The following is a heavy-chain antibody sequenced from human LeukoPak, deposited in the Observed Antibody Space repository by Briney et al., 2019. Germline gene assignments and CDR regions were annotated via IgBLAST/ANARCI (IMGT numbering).Heavy chain of an antibody. V-gene: IGHV3-49*04. D-gene: IGHD3-22*01. CDR2: IRSKAYGGTT. Sequence: GGSLRLSCTASGFTFGDYAMSWVRQAPGKGLEWVGFIRSKAYGGTTEYAASVKGRFTISRDDSKSIAYLQMNSLKTEDTAVYYCTRDHRHYYDSSDYYYAIYYWGQGTLVTVSS. CDR1: GFTFGDYA. J-gene: IGHJ4*02. CDR3: TRDHRHYYDSSDYYYAIYY.